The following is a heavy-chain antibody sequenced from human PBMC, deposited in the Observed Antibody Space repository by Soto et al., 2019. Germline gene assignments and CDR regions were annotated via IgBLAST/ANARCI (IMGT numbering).Heavy chain of an antibody. Sequence: EVQLLESGGGLVQPGGSLRLSCAASGFTFSSYSMNWVRQAPGKGLEWVSYISSSSSTIYYADSVKGRFTISRDNAKNSLYLQMNSLRAEDTAVYYCARDLQDIVVVPADAPLYYYYYMDVWGKGTTVTVSS. J-gene: IGHJ6*03. V-gene: IGHV3-48*01. CDR3: ARDLQDIVVVPADAPLYYYYYMDV. CDR2: ISSSSSTI. D-gene: IGHD2-2*01. CDR1: GFTFSSYS.